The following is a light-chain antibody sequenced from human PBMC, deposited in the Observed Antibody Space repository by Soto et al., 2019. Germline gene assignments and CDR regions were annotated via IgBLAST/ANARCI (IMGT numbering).Light chain of an antibody. CDR1: QNIKTS. CDR2: AAS. J-gene: IGKJ1*01. Sequence: DIQMTQSPSSLSAYVGDSVTITCRASQNIKTSGNCYQQKPGKAPNLLIYAASSLHSGVPSRFSGSGSGTDFTLTISSLQPEDFATYYCQQGFSSPPWTFGQGTKVDIK. V-gene: IGKV1-39*01. CDR3: QQGFSSPPWT.